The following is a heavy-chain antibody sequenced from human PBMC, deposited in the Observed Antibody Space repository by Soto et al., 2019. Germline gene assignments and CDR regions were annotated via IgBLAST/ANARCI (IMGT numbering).Heavy chain of an antibody. D-gene: IGHD4-17*01. CDR1: GYTFTEYP. J-gene: IGHJ4*02. V-gene: IGHV1-3*04. CDR3: ARVKAVKSDY. CDR2: IDTGSGKA. Sequence: SGKVSCEASGYTFTEYPIHWVRQAPGQGLEWMGWIDTGSGKARFSQNFKGRVTLSRDTSAATAYMDLRNLRPEDTAVYFCARVKAVKSDYWGQGTLVTVSS.